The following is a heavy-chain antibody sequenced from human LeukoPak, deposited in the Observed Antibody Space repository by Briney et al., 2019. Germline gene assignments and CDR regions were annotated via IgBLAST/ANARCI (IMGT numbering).Heavy chain of an antibody. CDR1: GFTFSSYS. Sequence: PGGSLRLSCTVSGFTFSSYSMNWVRQAPGKGLEWVSSITDISTDIYYADSVKGRFTVSRDNAKNSLYLQMNSLRAGDTAVYYCASQRSDYWGQGTLVTVSS. D-gene: IGHD2-2*01. V-gene: IGHV3-21*01. CDR3: ASQRSDY. J-gene: IGHJ4*02. CDR2: ITDISTDI.